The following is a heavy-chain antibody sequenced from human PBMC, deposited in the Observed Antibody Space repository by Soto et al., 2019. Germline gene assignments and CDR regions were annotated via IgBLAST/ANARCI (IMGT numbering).Heavy chain of an antibody. CDR2: ISSSSSYI. CDR3: ARAVNDFWSGYGDYFDY. Sequence: ETLSLSCAASGFTFSSYSMNWVRQAPGKGLEWVSSISSSSSYIYYADSVKGRFTISRDNAKNSLYLQMNSLRAEDTAVYYCARAVNDFWSGYGDYFDYWGQGTLVTVSS. CDR1: GFTFSSYS. V-gene: IGHV3-21*01. J-gene: IGHJ4*02. D-gene: IGHD3-3*01.